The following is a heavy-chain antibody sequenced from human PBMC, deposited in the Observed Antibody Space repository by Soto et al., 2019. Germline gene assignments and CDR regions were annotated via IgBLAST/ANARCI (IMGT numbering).Heavy chain of an antibody. CDR1: GYTFTSYA. CDR2: INAGNGNT. J-gene: IGHJ5*02. V-gene: IGHV1-3*01. D-gene: IGHD2-2*01. Sequence: ASVKVSCKASGYTFTSYAMHWVRQAPGQRLEWMGWINAGNGNTKYSRKLQGRVTITRDTSASTAYMELSSLRSEDTAVYYCARDPVVLVPAASQTVNWFDPWGQGTLVTVS. CDR3: ARDPVVLVPAASQTVNWFDP.